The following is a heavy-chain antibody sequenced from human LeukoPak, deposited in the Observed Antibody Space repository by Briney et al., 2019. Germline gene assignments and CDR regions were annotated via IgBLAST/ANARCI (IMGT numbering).Heavy chain of an antibody. V-gene: IGHV1-2*02. CDR2: IDPNSGGT. D-gene: IGHD3-3*01. CDR1: GYTFTVYY. J-gene: IGHJ4*02. CDR3: ALFGVVTLFDY. Sequence: ASVKVSCKASGYTFTVYYMHWVRHAPGQGLEWMGWIDPNSGGTNYAQKFRGRVTMTRDTSISTAYMELSRLRSDDTAVYYCALFGVVTLFDYWGQGTLVTVSS.